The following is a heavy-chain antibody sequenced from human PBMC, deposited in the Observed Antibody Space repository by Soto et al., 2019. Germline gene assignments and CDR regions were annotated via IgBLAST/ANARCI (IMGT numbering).Heavy chain of an antibody. J-gene: IGHJ4*02. CDR3: ARVVYGGSSINEIPDY. D-gene: IGHD1-26*01. Sequence: SQTLSLTCAISGDSVSSNSAAWNWIRQSPSRGLEWLGRTYYRSKWYSVYAVSVKSRATIKPDTSKNQFSLQLNSVTPEDTAVYYCARVVYGGSSINEIPDYWGQGTLVTVSS. CDR2: TYYRSKWYS. CDR1: GDSVSSNSAA. V-gene: IGHV6-1*01.